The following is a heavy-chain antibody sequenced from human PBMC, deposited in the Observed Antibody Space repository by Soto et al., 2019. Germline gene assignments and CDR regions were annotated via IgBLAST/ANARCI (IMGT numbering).Heavy chain of an antibody. CDR3: VILCSGSPRMDA. CDR2: INPSGGST. J-gene: IGHJ6*03. V-gene: IGHV1-46*01. D-gene: IGHD3-10*02. Sequence: QVQLVQSGAEVKKPGASVKVSCKASGYTFTYYFMNWVRQAPGQGLEWMGRINPSGGSTFYAQKFQGRVTMTRDTSTTTVYMELSSLRSDDTAVYYCVILCSGSPRMDAWGKGTTVTVSS. CDR1: GYTFTYYF.